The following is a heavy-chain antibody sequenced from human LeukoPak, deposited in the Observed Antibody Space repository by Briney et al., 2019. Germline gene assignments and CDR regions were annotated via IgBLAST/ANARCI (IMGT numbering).Heavy chain of an antibody. CDR3: AKDDRYYDFWSGYYTGGKFDY. V-gene: IGHV3-23*01. D-gene: IGHD3-3*01. CDR1: GFTFSSYA. J-gene: IGHJ4*02. CDR2: ISGSGGST. Sequence: GGSLRLSCAASGFTFSSYAMSWVRQAPGKGLEWVSAISGSGGSTYCADSVKGRFTISRDNSKNALYLQMNSLRAEDTAVYYCAKDDRYYDFWSGYYTGGKFDYWGQGTLVTVSS.